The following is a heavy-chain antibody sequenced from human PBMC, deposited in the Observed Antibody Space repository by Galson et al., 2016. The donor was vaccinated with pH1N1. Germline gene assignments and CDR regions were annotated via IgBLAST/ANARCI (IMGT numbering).Heavy chain of an antibody. V-gene: IGHV1-8*01. Sequence: SVKVSCKASGYTFTDYDINWVRQGTGQGLEWMGWMNPNNDNTGYAQKFQGRVTMTRNNSISTAYMKLSSLRSEDTTVYYCARGGYCSGGSCYDVFDYWGQGTLVTVS. CDR2: MNPNNDNT. CDR3: ARGGYCSGGSCYDVFDY. J-gene: IGHJ4*02. D-gene: IGHD2-15*01. CDR1: GYTFTDYD.